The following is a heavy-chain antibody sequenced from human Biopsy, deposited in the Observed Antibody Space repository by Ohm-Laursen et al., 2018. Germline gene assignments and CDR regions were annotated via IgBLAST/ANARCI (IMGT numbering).Heavy chain of an antibody. CDR3: ARMEQPHDY. CDR2: INPNSSDT. Sequence: GASVKVSCKASGYPFSNYYLFWVRQAPGQGLEWMGRINPNSSDTVFARNFQGRVTMTRDTAISTVYMDLRNLRPDDTAVYFCARMEQPHDYWGQGTLVIVSS. V-gene: IGHV1-2*06. J-gene: IGHJ4*02. CDR1: GYPFSNYY. D-gene: IGHD6-13*01.